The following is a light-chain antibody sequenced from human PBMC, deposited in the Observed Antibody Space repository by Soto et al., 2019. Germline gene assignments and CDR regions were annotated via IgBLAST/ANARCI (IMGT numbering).Light chain of an antibody. V-gene: IGKV3-20*01. Sequence: DIVLTQSPGTLSLSPGERATLSCRASQSVTNTYLAWYQQKSGLAPRLLIYGASSRATGIPDRFSGSGSGTDFTLTISRLEPEDFAVYYCQLYAGSPKYTFGQGTMVEIK. CDR1: QSVTNTY. J-gene: IGKJ2*01. CDR2: GAS. CDR3: QLYAGSPKYT.